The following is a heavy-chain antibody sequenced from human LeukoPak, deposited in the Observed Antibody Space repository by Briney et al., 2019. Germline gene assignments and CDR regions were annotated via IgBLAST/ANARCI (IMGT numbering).Heavy chain of an antibody. CDR3: ARDGNYYDSSGYPFDY. J-gene: IGHJ4*02. D-gene: IGHD3-22*01. Sequence: GGSLRLSCAASGFTFSSYEINWVRQAPGKGLEWVSYISSSGSTIYYADSVKGRFTISRDNAKNSLYLQMNSLRAEDTAVYYCARDGNYYDSSGYPFDYWGQGTLVTVSS. CDR1: GFTFSSYE. CDR2: ISSSGSTI. V-gene: IGHV3-48*03.